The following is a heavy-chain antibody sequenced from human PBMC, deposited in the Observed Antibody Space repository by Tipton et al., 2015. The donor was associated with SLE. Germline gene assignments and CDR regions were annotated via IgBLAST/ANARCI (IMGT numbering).Heavy chain of an antibody. D-gene: IGHD3-16*01. CDR2: INPSGGST. CDR3: ARGAGPITSFGNYYYYYYMDV. Sequence: QSGAEVKKPGASVKVSCKASGYTFTSYYMHWGRQAPGQGLEWMGIINPSGGSTSYAQKFQGRVTMTRDTSTSTVYMELSSLRSEDTAVYYCARGAGPITSFGNYYYYYYMDVWGKGTTVTVSS. J-gene: IGHJ6*03. CDR1: GYTFTSYY. V-gene: IGHV1-46*01.